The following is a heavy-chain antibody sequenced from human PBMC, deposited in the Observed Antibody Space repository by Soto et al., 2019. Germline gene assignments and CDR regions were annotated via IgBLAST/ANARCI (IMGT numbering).Heavy chain of an antibody. V-gene: IGHV1-18*01. CDR3: ARGRYGDY. J-gene: IGHJ4*02. Sequence: QVHLVQSGAEVKKPGASVKVSCKASGYTFTSYGITWVRQAPGQGLEWMGWISGHNGNTDYAQKLQGTVIVTRAPAASQAYRERSSLSSDDTAVYYCARGRYGDYWGQGALVTVSS. CDR1: GYTFTSYG. CDR2: ISGHNGNT. D-gene: IGHD1-1*01.